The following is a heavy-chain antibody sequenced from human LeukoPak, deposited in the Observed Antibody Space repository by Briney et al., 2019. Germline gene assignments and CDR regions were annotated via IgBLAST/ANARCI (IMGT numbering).Heavy chain of an antibody. CDR1: GLTFSNYW. D-gene: IGHD3-16*01. CDR2: IKQDGSEK. CDR3: ARTLGDYRSWYFDL. J-gene: IGHJ2*01. Sequence: GGSLRLSCAASGLTFSNYWMSWVRQAPGKGLEWVANIKQDGSEKYYVDSVKGRFTISRDNAKNSLYLQMSSLRAEDTAMYYCARTLGDYRSWYFDLWGRGDLVTVSS. V-gene: IGHV3-7*01.